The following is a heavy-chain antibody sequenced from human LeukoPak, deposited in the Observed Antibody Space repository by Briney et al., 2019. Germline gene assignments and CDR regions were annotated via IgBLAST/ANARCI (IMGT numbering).Heavy chain of an antibody. D-gene: IGHD6-13*01. CDR3: ATGGRIAAAAPGY. Sequence: PGGSLRLSCAASGFTFDDYAMHWVRQAPGKGLEWVSGVSWNSGSIGYADSVKGRFTISRDNAKNSLYLQMNSLRAEDTALYYCATGGRIAAAAPGYWGQGTLVTVSS. CDR2: VSWNSGSI. J-gene: IGHJ4*02. CDR1: GFTFDDYA. V-gene: IGHV3-9*01.